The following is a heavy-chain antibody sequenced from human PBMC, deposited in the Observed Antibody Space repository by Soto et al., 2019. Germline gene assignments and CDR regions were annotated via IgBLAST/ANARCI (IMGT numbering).Heavy chain of an antibody. CDR3: AKEGTPERELRHSDF. V-gene: IGHV3-23*01. CDR1: GFTFNTYA. D-gene: IGHD1-26*01. J-gene: IGHJ4*02. CDR2: ISGSGDST. Sequence: PGGSLRLSCAASGFTFNTYAMNWVRQASGKGLEWVSAISGSGDSTYYADSVRGRFTISRDNSKNTLYLHLNSLTADDTAVYYCAKEGTPERELRHSDFWGQGTLVTVSS.